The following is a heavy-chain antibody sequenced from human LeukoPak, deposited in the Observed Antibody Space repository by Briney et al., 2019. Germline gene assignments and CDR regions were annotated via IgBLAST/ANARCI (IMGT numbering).Heavy chain of an antibody. CDR2: IYYSGST. CDR1: GGSISSSSYY. V-gene: IGHV4-39*01. D-gene: IGHD5-18*01. CDR3: ARGFPVTRGYSYGPIDY. J-gene: IGHJ4*02. Sequence: SQTLSLTCHVSGGSISSSSYYWGWIRQPPGKGLEWFGRIYYSGSTYYNPSLMSRVTISVDTSKNQFSLKLSSVTAADTAVYYCARGFPVTRGYSYGPIDYWGQGTLVTVSS.